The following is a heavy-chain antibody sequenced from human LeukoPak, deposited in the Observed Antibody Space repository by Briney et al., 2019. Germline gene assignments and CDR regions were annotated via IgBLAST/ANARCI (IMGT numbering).Heavy chain of an antibody. V-gene: IGHV1-2*02. CDR1: VYTGTFYG. CDR2: INANSGGT. Sequence: SVTVSFTSSVYTGTFYGMHWVWQPPGQRLEWVGWINANSGGTHYAQKFQGRVTMTRDTSINTAYMEVSRLGSDDTAVYYCTLYNHWGQGTLVTVSS. J-gene: IGHJ5*02. CDR3: TLYNH.